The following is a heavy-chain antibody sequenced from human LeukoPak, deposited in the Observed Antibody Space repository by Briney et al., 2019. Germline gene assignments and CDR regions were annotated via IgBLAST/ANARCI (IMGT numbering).Heavy chain of an antibody. V-gene: IGHV1-2*02. CDR1: GYTFTGYY. Sequence: ASVKVSCKASGYTFTGYYMHWVRQAPGQGLEWMGWINPNSGGTNYAQKFQGRVTMTRDTSISTAYMELSRLRSDDTAVYYCARSGYGSGGSYGPWGQGTLVTVSS. CDR2: INPNSGGT. CDR3: ARSGYGSGGSYGP. D-gene: IGHD3-10*01. J-gene: IGHJ4*02.